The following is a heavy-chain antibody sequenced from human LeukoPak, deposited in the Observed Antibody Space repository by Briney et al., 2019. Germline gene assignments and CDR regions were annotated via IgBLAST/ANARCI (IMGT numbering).Heavy chain of an antibody. CDR3: ARDSLELRCKGENAFDI. Sequence: ASVKVSCKASGYTFTSYYMHWVRQAPRQGLEWMGIINPSGGSTSYAQKFQGRVTMTRDTSTSTVYMELSSLRSEDTAVYYCARDSLELRCKGENAFDIWGQGTMVTVSS. J-gene: IGHJ3*02. V-gene: IGHV1-46*01. CDR1: GYTFTSYY. D-gene: IGHD1-7*01. CDR2: INPSGGST.